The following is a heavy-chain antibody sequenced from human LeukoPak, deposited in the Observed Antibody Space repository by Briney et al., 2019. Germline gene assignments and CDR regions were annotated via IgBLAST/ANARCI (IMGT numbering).Heavy chain of an antibody. Sequence: SETLSLTCAVYGGSFSGYYWSWIRQPPGKGLEWIGEINHSGSTNYNPSLKSRVTISVDTSKNQFSLKLSSVTAADTAVYYCARVAHDLYPYYFDYWGQGTLVTVSS. CDR1: GGSFSGYY. CDR3: ARVAHDLYPYYFDY. V-gene: IGHV4-34*01. CDR2: INHSGST. J-gene: IGHJ4*02. D-gene: IGHD5/OR15-5a*01.